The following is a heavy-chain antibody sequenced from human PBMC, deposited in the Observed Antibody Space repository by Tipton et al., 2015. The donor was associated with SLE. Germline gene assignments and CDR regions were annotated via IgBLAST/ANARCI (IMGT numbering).Heavy chain of an antibody. D-gene: IGHD6-19*01. J-gene: IGHJ4*02. CDR2: INHSGST. CDR3: ARADIAVAGALGY. Sequence: TLSLTCTVSGGSISSSSYYWGWIRQPPGKGLEWIGEINHSGSTNYNPSLKSRVTISVDTSKNQFSLKLSSVTAADTAVYYCARADIAVAGALGYWGQGTLVTVSS. V-gene: IGHV4-39*07. CDR1: GGSISSSSYY.